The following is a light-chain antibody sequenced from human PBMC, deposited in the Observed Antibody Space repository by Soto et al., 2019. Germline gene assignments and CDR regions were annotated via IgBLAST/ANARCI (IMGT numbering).Light chain of an antibody. Sequence: DIQMTQSPSTLSASVGDRVTITCRASQSINSWLAWYQQKPGKEPKLLLYKASSLESGVPSRFSGSRSGTEFTLTIRSLQPDDFAAYYCQQYVIYPITFGQGTRLEIK. J-gene: IGKJ5*01. CDR2: KAS. V-gene: IGKV1-5*03. CDR3: QQYVIYPIT. CDR1: QSINSW.